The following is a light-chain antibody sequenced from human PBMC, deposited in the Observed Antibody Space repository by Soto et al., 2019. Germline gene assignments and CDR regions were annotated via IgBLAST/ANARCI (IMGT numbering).Light chain of an antibody. Sequence: QSVLTQPPSVSGDPGQRVTISCTGSSSNIGAGYDVHWYQQLPGTAPKLLIYGNSNRPXXVXXXXSGSKSGTSASLAITGXXXXXXXXYXCQSYDSSLSGSIFGGGTKLTVL. V-gene: IGLV1-40*01. CDR1: SSNIGAGYD. CDR3: QSYDSSLSGSI. CDR2: GNS. J-gene: IGLJ2*01.